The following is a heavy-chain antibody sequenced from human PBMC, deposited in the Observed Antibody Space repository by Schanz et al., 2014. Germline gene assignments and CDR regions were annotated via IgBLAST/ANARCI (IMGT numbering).Heavy chain of an antibody. V-gene: IGHV3-11*05. CDR2: ISSGSSYA. CDR1: GFTFRDYY. D-gene: IGHD6-13*01. CDR3: ARGSLREATGSYGMDV. J-gene: IGHJ6*02. Sequence: PGGSLRLSCAASGFTFRDYYMSWIRQAPGKGLEWVSDISSGSSYANYADSVKGRFTISRDNAKNSLYLQMNSLRAEDAAVYYCARGSLREATGSYGMDVWGQGTTVTVSS.